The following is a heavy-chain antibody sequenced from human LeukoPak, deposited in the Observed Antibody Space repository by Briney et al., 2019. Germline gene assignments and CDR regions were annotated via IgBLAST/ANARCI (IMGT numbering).Heavy chain of an antibody. CDR1: GFTFSSYA. D-gene: IGHD3-10*01. V-gene: IGHV3-21*01. J-gene: IGHJ4*02. Sequence: PGGSLRLSCAASGFTFSSYAMSWVRQAPGKGLEWVSSISSSGTYIFDADSLKGRFTISRDNAKNSLYLQMNSLRAEDTAFYYCARGIGNYGSYYFDYWGQGTLVTVSS. CDR2: ISSSGTYI. CDR3: ARGIGNYGSYYFDY.